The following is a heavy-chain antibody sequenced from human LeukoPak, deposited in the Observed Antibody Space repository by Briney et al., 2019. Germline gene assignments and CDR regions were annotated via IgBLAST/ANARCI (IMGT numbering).Heavy chain of an antibody. Sequence: SETLSLTCTVSGGSISSYYWGWIRQPPGKGLEWIGNIYHSGITYYNHFNSSLKSRVTISIDTSKNQFSLRLTSVTAADTAVYFCATLVSTRYYFGYWGQGTLVTVSS. CDR2: IYHSGIT. D-gene: IGHD5/OR15-5a*01. V-gene: IGHV4-59*04. CDR3: ATLVSTRYYFGY. CDR1: GGSISSYY. J-gene: IGHJ4*02.